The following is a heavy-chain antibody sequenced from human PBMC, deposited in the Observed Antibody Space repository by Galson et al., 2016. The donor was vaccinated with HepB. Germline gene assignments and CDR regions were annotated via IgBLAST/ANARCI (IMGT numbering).Heavy chain of an antibody. CDR2: TRKKVNGYTT. CDR3: VRIGGAFAIDN. CDR1: GFTFSDHY. V-gene: IGHV3-72*01. D-gene: IGHD4-17*01. J-gene: IGHJ4*02. Sequence: SLRLSCAASGFTFSDHYMDWVRQAPGKGLEWVGRTRKKVNGYTTEYAASVKGRFSISRDDSKNSLFLQMNSLKTEDTAVYYCVRIGGAFAIDNWGQGTLVTVSS.